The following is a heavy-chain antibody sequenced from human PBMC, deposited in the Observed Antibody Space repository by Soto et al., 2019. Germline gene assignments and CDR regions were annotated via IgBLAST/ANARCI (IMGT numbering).Heavy chain of an antibody. J-gene: IGHJ4*02. CDR1: GFTFSSHA. D-gene: IGHD1-26*01. CDR3: ARDDEGGSDCDLGY. V-gene: IGHV3-30-3*01. Sequence: QVQLVESGGGVVQPGRSLRLSWAVSGFTFSSHAMHWVRQAPGKGLEWVTLISSDGSKKSYADSVKGRFTTSRDTSKNPMYLQMNSLRVEDTAVYYCARDDEGGSDCDLGYWGQGALVTVSS. CDR2: ISSDGSKK.